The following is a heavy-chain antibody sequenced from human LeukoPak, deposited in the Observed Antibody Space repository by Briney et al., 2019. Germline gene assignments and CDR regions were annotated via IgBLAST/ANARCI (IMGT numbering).Heavy chain of an antibody. V-gene: IGHV1-2*02. CDR1: GGTFSSYA. J-gene: IGHJ6*03. Sequence: ASVKVSCKASGGTFSSYAISWVRQAPGQGLEWMGWINPNSGGTNYAQKFQGRVTMTRDTSISTAYMELSRLRSDDTAVYYCARSYYYHYMDVWGKGTTVTVSS. CDR3: ARSYYYHYMDV. CDR2: INPNSGGT.